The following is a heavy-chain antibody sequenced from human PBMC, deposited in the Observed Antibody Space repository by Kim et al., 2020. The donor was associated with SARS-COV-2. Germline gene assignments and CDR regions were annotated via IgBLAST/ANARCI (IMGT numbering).Heavy chain of an antibody. Sequence: SETLSLTCTVSGASISIDGYYWTWIRQLPGKGLEWIGSINYSGTTYYNPSLKSRVNIFLDTSKNQFSLKLSSVTAADTAVYYCARASYSNSLGFDFWGQGTLVTVSS. J-gene: IGHJ4*02. V-gene: IGHV4-31*03. D-gene: IGHD6-6*01. CDR2: INYSGTT. CDR1: GASISIDGYY. CDR3: ARASYSNSLGFDF.